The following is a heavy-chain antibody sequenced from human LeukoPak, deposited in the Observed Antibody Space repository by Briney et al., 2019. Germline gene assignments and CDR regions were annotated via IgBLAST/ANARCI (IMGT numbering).Heavy chain of an antibody. CDR3: ARDGITDYDILTGYLGNYFDY. Sequence: SVKVSCKASGGTFSSYAISWVRQAPGQGLEWMGGIIPIFGTANYAQKFQGRVTITADESTSTAYMELSSLRSEDTAVYYCARDGITDYDILTGYLGNYFDYWGQGTLVTVSS. V-gene: IGHV1-69*13. CDR2: IIPIFGTA. D-gene: IGHD3-9*01. J-gene: IGHJ4*02. CDR1: GGTFSSYA.